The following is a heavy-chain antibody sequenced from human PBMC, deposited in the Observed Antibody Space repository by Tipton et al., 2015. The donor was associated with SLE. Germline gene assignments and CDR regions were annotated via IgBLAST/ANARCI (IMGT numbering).Heavy chain of an antibody. J-gene: IGHJ4*02. V-gene: IGHV3-7*01. CDR3: LGSGSTSV. CDR1: GFTFSSHW. Sequence: GSLRLSCAASGFTFSSHWMTWVRQAPGKGLEWVANIKDDGSEKYYVDSMKGRFTVSRDNAKNTLYLQMNTLRAEDTAVYYCLGSGSTSVWGQGTLVTVSS. CDR2: IKDDGSEK. D-gene: IGHD3-3*01.